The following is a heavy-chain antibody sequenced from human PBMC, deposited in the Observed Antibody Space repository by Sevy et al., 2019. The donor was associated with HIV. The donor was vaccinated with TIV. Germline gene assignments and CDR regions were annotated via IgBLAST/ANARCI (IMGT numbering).Heavy chain of an antibody. Sequence: SETLSLTCTVSGASSSSSGYYWGWIRQPPGKVLEWIARIRYRGSTYYNPSLSSRVTISAYASKNQFSLKLNSVTAADTAVYYCAGPILTYRSGWSYYDHWAQGTVVTVSS. D-gene: IGHD6-19*01. CDR1: GASSSSSGYY. J-gene: IGHJ4*02. V-gene: IGHV4-39*01. CDR2: IRYRGST. CDR3: AGPILTYRSGWSYYDH.